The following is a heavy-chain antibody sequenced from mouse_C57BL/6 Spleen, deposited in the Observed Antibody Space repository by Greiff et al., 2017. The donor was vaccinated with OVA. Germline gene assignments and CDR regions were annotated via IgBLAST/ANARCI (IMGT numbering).Heavy chain of an antibody. V-gene: IGHV1-76*01. CDR2: IYPGSGNT. J-gene: IGHJ1*03. Sequence: VQLQQSGAELVRPGASVKLSCKASGYTFTDYYINWVKQRPGQGLEWIARIYPGSGNTYYNEKFKGKATLTAAKSSSTAYMQLSSLASEDSAVYFCARNYGSSYDWYFDVWGTGTTVTVSS. CDR3: ARNYGSSYDWYFDV. CDR1: GYTFTDYY. D-gene: IGHD1-1*01.